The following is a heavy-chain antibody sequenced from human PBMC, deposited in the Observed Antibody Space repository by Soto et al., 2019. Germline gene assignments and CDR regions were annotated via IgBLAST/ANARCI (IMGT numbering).Heavy chain of an antibody. CDR2: IYYSVTT. V-gene: IGHV4-39*01. D-gene: IGHD2-8*02. Sequence: SETLSLTRTVSGGSIRLINNYCDWIRQSPGKGLELIGTIYYSVTTVYNPSLQSRATMSVDTSKSQFSLEMTSVNAADTAVYICARRAPDGTGHHYLDKWGRGALVTVCS. CDR3: ARRAPDGTGHHYLDK. J-gene: IGHJ4*02. CDR1: GGSIRLINNY.